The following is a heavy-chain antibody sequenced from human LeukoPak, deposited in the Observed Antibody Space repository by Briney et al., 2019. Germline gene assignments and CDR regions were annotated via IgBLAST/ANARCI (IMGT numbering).Heavy chain of an antibody. Sequence: ASVKVSCKASGYTFSDYGISWVRQAPGQGLEWMGWISGYNGNTNYAQKLQGRITMTTDTSTRTAYMELRSLKSDGTAVYYCGRSREGLYSGSSLDYWGQGTLVIVSS. CDR2: ISGYNGNT. V-gene: IGHV1-18*01. D-gene: IGHD1-26*01. J-gene: IGHJ4*02. CDR1: GYTFSDYG. CDR3: GRSREGLYSGSSLDY.